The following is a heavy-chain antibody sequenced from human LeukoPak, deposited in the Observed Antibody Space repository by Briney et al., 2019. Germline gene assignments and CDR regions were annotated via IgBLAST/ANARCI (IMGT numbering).Heavy chain of an antibody. CDR3: ARAGTYYYGSGPHY. CDR1: GYTFTSYD. J-gene: IGHJ4*02. CDR2: MNPNSGNT. V-gene: IGHV1-8*01. Sequence: GASVKVSCKASGYTFTSYDINWVRQATGQGLEWMGWMNPNSGNTGYAQKFQGRVTMTRNTSISTAYMELSSLRSEDTAVYYCARAGTYYYGSGPHYWGQGTLVTVSS. D-gene: IGHD3-10*01.